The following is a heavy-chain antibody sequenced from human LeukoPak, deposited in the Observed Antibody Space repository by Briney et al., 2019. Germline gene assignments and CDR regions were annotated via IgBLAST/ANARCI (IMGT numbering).Heavy chain of an antibody. J-gene: IGHJ4*02. Sequence: SETLSLTCTVSGGSISSGSYYWGWIRQPPGKGLEWIGSIYYSGSTYYNPSLKSRVTISADTSKNQFSLKLNSVTAADTAVYYCARLWRAAIDYGGQGTLVTVSS. D-gene: IGHD1-1*01. CDR2: IYYSGST. CDR1: GGSISSGSYY. CDR3: ARLWRAAIDY. V-gene: IGHV4-39*01.